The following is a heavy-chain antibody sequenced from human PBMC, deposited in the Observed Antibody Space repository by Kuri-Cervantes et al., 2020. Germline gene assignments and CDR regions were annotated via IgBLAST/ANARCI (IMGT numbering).Heavy chain of an antibody. CDR2: IRSKVNSYAT. J-gene: IGHJ4*02. CDR1: GFTFSSRA. Sequence: GESLKISCAASGFTFSSRAMSLVRQASGKGLEWVGHIRSKVNSYATAYIASVKGRFTISRDDAKNTAFRQMNSLKTEDTAVYYCATHGGRGGFGATYWGQGTLVTVSS. CDR3: ATHGGRGGFGATY. V-gene: IGHV3-73*01. D-gene: IGHD3-16*01.